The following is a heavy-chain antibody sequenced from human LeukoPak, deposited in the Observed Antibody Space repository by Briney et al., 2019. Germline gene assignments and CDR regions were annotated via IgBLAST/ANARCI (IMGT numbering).Heavy chain of an antibody. CDR1: GDSVSSSNHY. D-gene: IGHD3-22*01. Sequence: SETLSLTCSVSGDSVSSSNHYWGWIRQPPGKGLEWVGNLYDSGNSNYNPSLKSRVTISQDTPTNHFSLRLSSVTAADTALYYCARHYHNSGYGFAFDIWGQGTMVTVSS. J-gene: IGHJ3*02. CDR2: LYDSGNS. CDR3: ARHYHNSGYGFAFDI. V-gene: IGHV4-39*01.